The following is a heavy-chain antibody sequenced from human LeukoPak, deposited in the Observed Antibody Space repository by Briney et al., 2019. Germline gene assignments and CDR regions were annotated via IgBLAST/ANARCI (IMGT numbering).Heavy chain of an antibody. D-gene: IGHD6-13*01. J-gene: IGHJ4*02. Sequence: ASVKVSCKASGYTFSSSDIKWVRQAPGQGLEWMGWMNPNSGDTGYAQKFQSRATMTRNTSISTAYMELSSLRSEDTAVYYCARSWSIDYWGQGTLVTVSS. CDR2: MNPNSGDT. V-gene: IGHV1-8*01. CDR1: GYTFSSSD. CDR3: ARSWSIDY.